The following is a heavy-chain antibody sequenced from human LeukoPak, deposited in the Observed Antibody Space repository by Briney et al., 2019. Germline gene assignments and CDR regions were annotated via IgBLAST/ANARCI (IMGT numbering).Heavy chain of an antibody. J-gene: IGHJ2*01. CDR1: GDSITTGDFY. V-gene: IGHV4-30-4*08. CDR3: ARGAGGHYYDSSGYYPVDWYFDL. Sequence: PSETLSLTCTVSGDSITTGDFYWNWIRQPPGKGLEWIGYVYYSGGSYYNPSLESRVSMSMDTSKNQFSLNLTSVTAADTAVYYCARGAGGHYYDSSGYYPVDWYFDLWGRGTLVTVSS. D-gene: IGHD3-22*01. CDR2: VYYSGGS.